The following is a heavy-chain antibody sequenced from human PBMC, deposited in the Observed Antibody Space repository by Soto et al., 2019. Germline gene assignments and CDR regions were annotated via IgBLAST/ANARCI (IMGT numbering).Heavy chain of an antibody. CDR1: EFTFSNYW. J-gene: IGHJ4*02. Sequence: EVQLVESAGGLVQPGGSLRLSCAASEFTFSNYWMSWVRQAPGKGLEWVANIKQNGREKLYVDSVKGRFTISRDNAKNTMSLQMNSLTVEDTAVYYCARGRGDYWALGTLVTVSS. CDR2: IKQNGREK. V-gene: IGHV3-7*04. D-gene: IGHD3-16*01. CDR3: ARGRGDY.